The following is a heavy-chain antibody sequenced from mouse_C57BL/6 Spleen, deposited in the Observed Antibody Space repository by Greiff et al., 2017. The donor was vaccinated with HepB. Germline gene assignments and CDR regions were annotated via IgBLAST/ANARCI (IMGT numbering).Heavy chain of an antibody. Sequence: EVQGVESGGDLVKPGGSLKLSCAASGFTFSSYGMSWVRQTPDKRLEWVATISSGGSYTYYPDSVKGRFTISRDNAKNTLYLQMSSLKSEDTAMYYCARQGSTVVATDYFDYWGQGTTLTVSS. V-gene: IGHV5-6*01. CDR2: ISSGGSYT. D-gene: IGHD1-1*01. CDR3: ARQGSTVVATDYFDY. J-gene: IGHJ2*01. CDR1: GFTFSSYG.